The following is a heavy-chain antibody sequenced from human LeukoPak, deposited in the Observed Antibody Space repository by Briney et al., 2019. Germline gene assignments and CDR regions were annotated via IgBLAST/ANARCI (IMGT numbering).Heavy chain of an antibody. CDR3: AREVRGVGRDFDY. D-gene: IGHD3-10*01. CDR2: IYTSGST. J-gene: IGHJ4*02. Sequence: SETLSLTCTVSGGSISSGSYYWSWIRQPAGKGLEWIGRIYTSGSTNYNPSLKSRVTISVDTSKNQFSLKLSSVTAADTAVYYCAREVRGVGRDFDYWGQGTLVTVSS. CDR1: GGSISSGSYY. V-gene: IGHV4-61*02.